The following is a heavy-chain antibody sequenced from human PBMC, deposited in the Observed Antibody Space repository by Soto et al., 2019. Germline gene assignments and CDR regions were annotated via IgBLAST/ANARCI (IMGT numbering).Heavy chain of an antibody. CDR2: IYPGDSDT. CDR3: ARHYGEDCSGGSCYHYYYYMDV. V-gene: IGHV5-51*01. D-gene: IGHD2-15*01. Sequence: PGESLKISCKGSGYSFTSYWIGWVRQMPGKGLEWMGIIYPGDSDTRYSPSFQGQVTISADKSISTAYLQWSSLKASDTAMYYCARHYGEDCSGGSCYHYYYYMDVWGKGTTVTVSS. J-gene: IGHJ6*03. CDR1: GYSFTSYW.